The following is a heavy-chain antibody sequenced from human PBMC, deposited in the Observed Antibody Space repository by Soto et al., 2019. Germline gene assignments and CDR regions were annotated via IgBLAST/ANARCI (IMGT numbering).Heavy chain of an antibody. CDR1: GGTFSSYA. J-gene: IGHJ5*02. V-gene: IGHV1-69*13. CDR3: ARRWLQFRGGWFDP. Sequence: TSVKVSCKASGGTFSSYAISWVRQAPGQGLEWMGGIIPIFGTANYAQKFQGRVTITADESTSTAYMELSSLRSEDTAVYYCARRWLQFRGGWFDPWGQGTLVTVSS. D-gene: IGHD5-12*01. CDR2: IIPIFGTA.